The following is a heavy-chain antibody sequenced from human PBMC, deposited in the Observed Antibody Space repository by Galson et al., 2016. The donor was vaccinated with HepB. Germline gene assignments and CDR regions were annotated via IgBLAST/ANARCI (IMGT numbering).Heavy chain of an antibody. Sequence: SVKVSCKASGYTFTNNDIAWVRQAPGQGLECMGWINTYTGNTTYTQKFQGRLTVTTDTSTSTTYMELRSLRSDDTAVYYCARGVLLWFGNLPLDYFDYWGQGTLVTVSS. CDR3: ARGVLLWFGNLPLDYFDY. D-gene: IGHD3-10*01. CDR2: INTYTGNT. V-gene: IGHV1-18*01. CDR1: GYTFTNND. J-gene: IGHJ4*02.